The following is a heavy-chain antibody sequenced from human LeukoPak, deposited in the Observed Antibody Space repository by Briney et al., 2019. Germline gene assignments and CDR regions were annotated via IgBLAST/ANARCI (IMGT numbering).Heavy chain of an antibody. J-gene: IGHJ4*02. Sequence: GGSLRLSCAASGFTFSSYWMSWVRQAPGKGLEWVANIKQDGSEKYYVDSVKGRFTISRDNTKNSLYLQMNSLRAEDTAVYYCARDDFWSGYLFDYWGQGTLVTVSS. CDR1: GFTFSSYW. D-gene: IGHD3-3*01. V-gene: IGHV3-7*01. CDR3: ARDDFWSGYLFDY. CDR2: IKQDGSEK.